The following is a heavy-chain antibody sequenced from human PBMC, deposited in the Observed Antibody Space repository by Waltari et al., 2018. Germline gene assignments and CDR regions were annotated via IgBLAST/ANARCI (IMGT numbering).Heavy chain of an antibody. V-gene: IGHV1-24*01. CDR3: ATDLIAAAGYYYYYGMDV. Sequence: QVQLVQSGAEVKKPGASVKVSCKVSGYTLTELSMHWVRQAPGKGLEWMGGFDPEDGETIYAQKFQGRVTMTEDTSTDTAYMELSSLRSEDTAVYYCATDLIAAAGYYYYYGMDVWGQGTTVIVSS. J-gene: IGHJ6*02. CDR2: FDPEDGET. CDR1: GYTLTELS. D-gene: IGHD6-13*01.